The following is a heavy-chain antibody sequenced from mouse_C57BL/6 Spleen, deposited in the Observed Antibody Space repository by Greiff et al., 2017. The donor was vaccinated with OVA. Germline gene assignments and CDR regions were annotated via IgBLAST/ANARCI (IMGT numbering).Heavy chain of an antibody. CDR1: GYTFTSYW. CDR2: IYPGSGST. CDR3: ARAGYYYGSSFYAMDY. V-gene: IGHV1-55*01. Sequence: VKLMESGAELVKPGASVKMSCKASGYTFTSYWITWVKQRPGQGLEWIGDIYPGSGSTNYNEKFKSKATLTVDTSSSTAYMQLSSLTSEDSAVYYCARAGYYYGSSFYAMDYWGQGTSVTVSS. J-gene: IGHJ4*01. D-gene: IGHD1-1*01.